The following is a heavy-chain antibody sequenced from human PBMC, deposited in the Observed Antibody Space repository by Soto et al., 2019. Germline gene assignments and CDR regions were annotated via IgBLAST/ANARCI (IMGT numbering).Heavy chain of an antibody. J-gene: IGHJ4*02. CDR2: ISGSGNYT. D-gene: IGHD4-4*01. Sequence: GGSLRLSCAASGFTFSSYSMNWVRQAPGKGLEWASSISGSGNYTHYADFLRGRFTISRDNARTSLYLQMNSLRAEDTAVYYCAREGINNYNEYYFDSWGQGTVVTVSS. CDR3: AREGINNYNEYYFDS. V-gene: IGHV3-21*01. CDR1: GFTFSSYS.